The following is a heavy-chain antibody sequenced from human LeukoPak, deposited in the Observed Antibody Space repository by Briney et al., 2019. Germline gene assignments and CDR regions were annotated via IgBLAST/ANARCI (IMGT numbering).Heavy chain of an antibody. Sequence: SETLSLTCTVSGGSISSHYWSWIRQPPGKGLEWIGYIYYSGSTNYNPSLKSRVTISVDTSKNQFSLKLSSVPAADTAVYYCARICGGDCSDAFDIWGQGTMVTVSS. CDR2: IYYSGST. CDR3: ARICGGDCSDAFDI. V-gene: IGHV4-59*11. CDR1: GGSISSHY. D-gene: IGHD2-21*02. J-gene: IGHJ3*02.